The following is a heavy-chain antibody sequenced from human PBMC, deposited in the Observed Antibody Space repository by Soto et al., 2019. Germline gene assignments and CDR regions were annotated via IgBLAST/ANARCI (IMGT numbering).Heavy chain of an antibody. CDR2: INKDGSEV. CDR1: GYIFSGHW. CDR3: TTHGFFTFDY. J-gene: IGHJ4*02. Sequence: EVQLVESGGGLVQPGGSLRLSCAASGYIFSGHWMGWARQAPGKGLEGVANINKDGSEVEYVDSEKGRFFASRDNAKNSLSLQMSSLSAEDTAVYFCTTHGFFTFDYWGQGSLVTVSS. D-gene: IGHD4-17*01. V-gene: IGHV3-7*01.